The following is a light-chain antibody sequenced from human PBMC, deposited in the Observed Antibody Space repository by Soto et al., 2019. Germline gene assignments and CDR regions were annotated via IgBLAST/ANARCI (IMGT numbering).Light chain of an antibody. CDR2: EVS. V-gene: IGLV2-14*01. J-gene: IGLJ2*01. CDR3: SSYTSSSTLEV. CDR1: SSDVGGYNY. Sequence: QSALTQPASVSGSPGQSITISCTGTSSDVGGYNYVSWYQQHPGKAPKLMIYEVSNRPSGGSNRFSGSKSGNTASLTISGLQAEDEADYYCSSYTSSSTLEVFGGGTKVTVL.